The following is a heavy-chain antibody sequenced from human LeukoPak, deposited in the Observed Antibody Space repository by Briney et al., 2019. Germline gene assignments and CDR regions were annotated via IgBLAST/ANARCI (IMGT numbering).Heavy chain of an antibody. J-gene: IGHJ3*02. CDR1: GGSISSGGYY. CDR3: ARLNDSSGLDAFDI. CDR2: IYYSGST. Sequence: SSETLSLTCTVSGGSISSGGYYWSWIRQHPGKGLEWIGYIYYSGSTYYNPSLKSRVTISVDTSKNQFSLKLSSATAADTAVYYCARLNDSSGLDAFDIWGQGTMVTVSS. D-gene: IGHD3-22*01. V-gene: IGHV4-31*03.